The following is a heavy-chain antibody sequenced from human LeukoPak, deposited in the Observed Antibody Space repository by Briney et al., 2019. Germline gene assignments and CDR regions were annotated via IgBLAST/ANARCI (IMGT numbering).Heavy chain of an antibody. D-gene: IGHD3-22*01. CDR1: GYTFTGYY. J-gene: IGHJ3*02. Sequence: ASVKVSCKASGYTFTGYYMHWVRQAPGQGLEWMGWINPNSGGTNYAQKFQGRVTMTRDTSISTAYMELSRLRSDDTAVYYCARARALYYYDSSGSRAFDIWGQGTMVTVSS. CDR3: ARARALYYYDSSGSRAFDI. CDR2: INPNSGGT. V-gene: IGHV1-2*02.